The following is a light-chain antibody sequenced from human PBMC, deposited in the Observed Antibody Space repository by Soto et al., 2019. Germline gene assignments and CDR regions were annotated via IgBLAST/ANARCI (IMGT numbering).Light chain of an antibody. CDR2: GTK. V-gene: IGLV8-61*01. CDR1: SGSVSTSHF. CDR3: VLYVGSGIWV. J-gene: IGLJ3*02. Sequence: QTVVTQEPSFSVSPGGTVTLTCGLSSGSVSTSHFPNWYQQTPGQPPCTLIYGTKTRSSGVPDRFSGSILGIRAALTITGAQADDGSDYYCVLYVGSGIWVFGGGTKLTVL.